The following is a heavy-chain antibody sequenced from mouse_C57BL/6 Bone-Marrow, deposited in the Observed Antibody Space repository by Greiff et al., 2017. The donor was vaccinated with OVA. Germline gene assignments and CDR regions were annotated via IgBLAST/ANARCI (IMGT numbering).Heavy chain of an antibody. Sequence: DVKLVESGGGLVKPGGSLKLSCAASGFTFSSYAMSWVRQTPEKRLEWVATISDGGSYTYYPDNVKGRFTISRDNAKNNLYLQMSHLKSEDTAMYYCARNLLLRSLDAYWGQGTLVTVSA. V-gene: IGHV5-4*03. CDR1: GFTFSSYA. CDR2: ISDGGSYT. D-gene: IGHD1-1*01. J-gene: IGHJ3*01. CDR3: ARNLLLRSLDAY.